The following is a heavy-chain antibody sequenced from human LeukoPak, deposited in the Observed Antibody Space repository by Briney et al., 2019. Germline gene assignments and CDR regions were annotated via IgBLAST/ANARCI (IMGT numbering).Heavy chain of an antibody. CDR2: TYSDGST. Sequence: PGGSLRLSCAASGFIVSSNYMSWVRQAPGKGLEWVSVTYSDGSTYYADSVKGRFTISRDNSKNTLYLQMNSLRAEDTAVYYCARGNGSGRLRNYYYYYMDVWGTGTTVTVSS. V-gene: IGHV3-53*01. D-gene: IGHD6-19*01. J-gene: IGHJ6*03. CDR3: ARGNGSGRLRNYYYYYMDV. CDR1: GFIVSSNY.